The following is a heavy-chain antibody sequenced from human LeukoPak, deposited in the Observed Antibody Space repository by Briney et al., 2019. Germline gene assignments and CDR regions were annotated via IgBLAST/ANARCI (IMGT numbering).Heavy chain of an antibody. D-gene: IGHD6-13*01. CDR1: GFTFSSYA. Sequence: PGGSLRLSCAASGFTFSSYAMHWVRQAPGKGLEWVAVISYDGSNKYYADSVKGRFTISRDNAKNSLYLQMNSLRAEDTALYYCAKDMENSSSWPPSAPFDYWGQGTLVTVSS. CDR3: AKDMENSSSWPPSAPFDY. CDR2: ISYDGSNK. J-gene: IGHJ4*02. V-gene: IGHV3-30-3*01.